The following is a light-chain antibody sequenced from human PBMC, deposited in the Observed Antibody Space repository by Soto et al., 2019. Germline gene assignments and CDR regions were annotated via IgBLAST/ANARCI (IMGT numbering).Light chain of an antibody. J-gene: IGKJ1*01. CDR1: QSISSY. V-gene: IGKV1-5*01. CDR3: QQYNSYEGA. Sequence: IQMTQSPSSLSASVGDRVTITCRASQSISSYLNWYQQKPGKAPKLLIYDASSLESGVPQRFSGSGSGTEFTLTISSLQPDDFATYYCQQYNSYEGAFGEGTKVDIK. CDR2: DAS.